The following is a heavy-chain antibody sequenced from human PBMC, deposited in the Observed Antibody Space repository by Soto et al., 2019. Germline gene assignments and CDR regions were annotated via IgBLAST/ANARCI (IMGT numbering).Heavy chain of an antibody. Sequence: SETLSLTCTVSGGSISGDHWNWIRQPPGKGLEWIAYVSSSGSTKYNPSLKSRVTTSIDTTKNQFSLRLSSVTAADTAVYYCASGFYDSRGYSEAFDIWGQGTKVTVSS. V-gene: IGHV4-59*01. CDR2: VSSSGST. J-gene: IGHJ3*02. CDR3: ASGFYDSRGYSEAFDI. CDR1: GGSISGDH. D-gene: IGHD3-22*01.